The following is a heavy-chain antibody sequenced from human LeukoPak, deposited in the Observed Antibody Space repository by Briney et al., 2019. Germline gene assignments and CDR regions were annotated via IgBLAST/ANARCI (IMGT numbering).Heavy chain of an antibody. CDR1: RFTFSSYA. CDR3: AKDRHSTSLVYFDY. CDR2: ISGSGSST. Sequence: GGSLRLSCGASRFTFSSYAMSWVRQAPGKGLEWVSGISGSGSSTYYADSVKGRFTISRDNSRNTLYLLMNSLRAEDTAIYFCAKDRHSTSLVYFDYWGQGTRVTVSS. D-gene: IGHD6-6*01. V-gene: IGHV3-23*01. J-gene: IGHJ4*02.